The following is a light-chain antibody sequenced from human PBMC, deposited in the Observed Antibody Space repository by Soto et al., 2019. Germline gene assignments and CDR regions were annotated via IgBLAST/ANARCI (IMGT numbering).Light chain of an antibody. CDR1: SSDVGGYNY. CDR3: SSYTSSNTLYV. Sequence: QSALTQPASVSVSPGQSITISCTGTSSDVGGYNYVSWYQQHPGKAPKLMIYEVSNRPSGVSNRFSGSKSGNTASLTISGLQAEDEADYYCSSYTSSNTLYVFGTGTRSPS. J-gene: IGLJ1*01. V-gene: IGLV2-14*01. CDR2: EVS.